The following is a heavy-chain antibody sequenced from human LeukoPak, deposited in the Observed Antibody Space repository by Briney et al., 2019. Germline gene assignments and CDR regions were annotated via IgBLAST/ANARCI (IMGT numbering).Heavy chain of an antibody. Sequence: GGSLRLSCAASGFTFNRYAMNWVRQAPGKGLEWVSTISVSGDSTYYADSVRGRFIVSRDNSKNTLHLQMNSLRVEDTAMYYCAASFDYWGQGALVTVSS. V-gene: IGHV3-23*01. CDR3: AASFDY. CDR1: GFTFNRYA. CDR2: ISVSGDST. J-gene: IGHJ4*02.